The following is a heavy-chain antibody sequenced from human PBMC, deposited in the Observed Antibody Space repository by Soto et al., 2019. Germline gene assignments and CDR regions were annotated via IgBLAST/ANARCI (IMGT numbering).Heavy chain of an antibody. CDR1: GYTFTSYG. Sequence: ASVKVSCKASGYTFTSYGISWVRQAPGQGLEWMGWISAYNGNTNYAQKLQGRVTMTTDTSTSTAYMELRSLRSDDTAVYYCARDFWSGYYTGRYYYYYYMDVWGKGTTVTVSS. CDR3: ARDFWSGYYTGRYYYYYYMDV. V-gene: IGHV1-18*01. J-gene: IGHJ6*03. D-gene: IGHD3-3*01. CDR2: ISAYNGNT.